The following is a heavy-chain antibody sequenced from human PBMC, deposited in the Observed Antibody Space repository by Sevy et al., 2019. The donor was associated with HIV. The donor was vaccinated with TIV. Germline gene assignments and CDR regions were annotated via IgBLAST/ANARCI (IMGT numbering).Heavy chain of an antibody. CDR1: GYTFTGYY. D-gene: IGHD1-20*01. Sequence: ASVKVSCKASGYTFTGYYIHWVRQAPGQGLEWMGWINPNSAGTNYAQKFQGRVTMTRDTSISTAYMELSRLRSDDTAVYNCARTVHIRDFYFDYWGQGTLVTVSS. J-gene: IGHJ4*02. V-gene: IGHV1-2*02. CDR3: ARTVHIRDFYFDY. CDR2: INPNSAGT.